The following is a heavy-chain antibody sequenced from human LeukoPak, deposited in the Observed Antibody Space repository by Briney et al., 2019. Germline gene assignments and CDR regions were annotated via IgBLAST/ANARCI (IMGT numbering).Heavy chain of an antibody. V-gene: IGHV4-59*08. CDR3: AAGASYSSSPTFDY. Sequence: PSETLSLTCTVSGGSISSYYWSCIRQPPGKGLEWIWYIYYSGSTNYNPSLKSRVTISVDTSKNQFSLKLSSVTAADTAVYYCAAGASYSSSPTFDYWGQGTLVSVSS. CDR2: IYYSGST. CDR1: GGSISSYY. D-gene: IGHD6-6*01. J-gene: IGHJ4*02.